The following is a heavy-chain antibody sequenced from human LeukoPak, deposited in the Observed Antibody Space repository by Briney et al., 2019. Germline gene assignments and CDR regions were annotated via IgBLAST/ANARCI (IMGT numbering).Heavy chain of an antibody. CDR1: GGSFSGYY. CDR2: INHSGST. J-gene: IGHJ3*01. Sequence: PSETLSLTCAVYGGSFSGYYWSWIRQPPGKGLEWIGEINHSGSTNYNPSLKSRVTISVDTSKNQFSLKLSSVTAADTAVYYCATKEGLAFDFWGQGTMVTVSS. CDR3: ATKEGLAFDF. V-gene: IGHV4-34*01.